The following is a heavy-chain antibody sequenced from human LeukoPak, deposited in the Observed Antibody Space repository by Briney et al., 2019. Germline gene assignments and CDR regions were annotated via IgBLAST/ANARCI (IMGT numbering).Heavy chain of an antibody. CDR1: GGTFSSYA. V-gene: IGHV1-69*04. CDR2: IIPILGIA. J-gene: IGHJ6*02. Sequence: PSASVKVSCKASGGTFSSYAISWVRQAPGQGLEWMGRIIPILGIANYAQKFQGRVTITADKSTSTAYMELSSLRSEDTAVYYCAREGSGSYGYYYGMDVWGQGTTVTVSS. CDR3: AREGSGSYGYYYGMDV. D-gene: IGHD1-26*01.